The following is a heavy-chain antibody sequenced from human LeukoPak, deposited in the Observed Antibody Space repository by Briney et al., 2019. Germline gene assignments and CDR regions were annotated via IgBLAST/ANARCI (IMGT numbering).Heavy chain of an antibody. D-gene: IGHD2-2*02. J-gene: IGHJ6*02. CDR3: ARDLVVVVPAAIVGTLPGGYYYYGMDV. CDR1: GGSISSGDYY. CDR2: IYYSGST. Sequence: SQTLSLTCTVSGGSISSGDYYWSWLRQPPGTGLEWIGYIYYSGSTYYNPSLKSRVTISVDTSKNQFSLKLSSVTAADTAVYYCARDLVVVVPAAIVGTLPGGYYYYGMDVWGQGTTVTVSS. V-gene: IGHV4-30-4*01.